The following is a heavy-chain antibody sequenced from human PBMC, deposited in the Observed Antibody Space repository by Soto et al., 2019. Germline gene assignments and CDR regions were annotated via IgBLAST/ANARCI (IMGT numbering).Heavy chain of an antibody. CDR3: ARQRDVIGAKGSVGMDV. Sequence: QLQLQESGPGLVKPSETLSLTCTVSGGSISSSSYYWGWIRQPPGKGLEWIGSIYYSGSTYYNPSLKSRVTISVDTSKNQFSLKLSSVTAADTAVYYCARQRDVIGAKGSVGMDVWGQGTTVTVSS. CDR1: GGSISSSSYY. V-gene: IGHV4-39*01. J-gene: IGHJ6*02. CDR2: IYYSGST. D-gene: IGHD2-21*01.